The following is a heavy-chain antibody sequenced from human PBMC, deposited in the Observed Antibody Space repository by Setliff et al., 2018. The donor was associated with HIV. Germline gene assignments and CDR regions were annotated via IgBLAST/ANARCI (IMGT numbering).Heavy chain of an antibody. Sequence: SETLSLTCTVSGGSMTSSNYYWGWIRQSPGRGLEWIGSISSSGSTTYHPSLRSRVTVSAATSKNQFSLKLTSVTAADTAVYYCAKRASYSFQIWGRGTMVTVSS. CDR1: GGSMTSSNYY. J-gene: IGHJ3*02. CDR2: ISSSGST. D-gene: IGHD2-21*01. V-gene: IGHV4-39*07. CDR3: AKRASYSFQI.